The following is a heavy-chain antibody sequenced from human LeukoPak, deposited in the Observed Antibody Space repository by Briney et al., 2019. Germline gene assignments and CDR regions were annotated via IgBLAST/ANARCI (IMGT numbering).Heavy chain of an antibody. J-gene: IGHJ4*02. Sequence: ASVKVSCKASGYTFTGYYMHWVRQAPGQGLEWMGWINPNSGGTNYAQKFQGRVTMTRDTSISTAYMELSRLRSDDTAVYYCARVPNDSSGYPDYWGQGTLVTVSS. V-gene: IGHV1-2*02. CDR2: INPNSGGT. D-gene: IGHD3-22*01. CDR3: ARVPNDSSGYPDY. CDR1: GYTFTGYY.